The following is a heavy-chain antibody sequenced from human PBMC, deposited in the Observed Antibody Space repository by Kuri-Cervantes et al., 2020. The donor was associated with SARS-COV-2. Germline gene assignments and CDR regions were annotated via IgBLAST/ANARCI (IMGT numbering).Heavy chain of an antibody. CDR1: GGSISSGSYY. CDR3: ARGPYRRFDP. V-gene: IGHV4-61*09. J-gene: IGHJ5*02. Sequence: LRLSCTVSGGSISSGSYYWSWIRQPAGKGLEWIGHIYTSGSTNYNPSLKSRVTISVDTSKNQFSLKLSSVTAADTAVYYCARGPYRRFDPWGQGTLVTVSS. CDR2: IYTSGST. D-gene: IGHD4-11*01.